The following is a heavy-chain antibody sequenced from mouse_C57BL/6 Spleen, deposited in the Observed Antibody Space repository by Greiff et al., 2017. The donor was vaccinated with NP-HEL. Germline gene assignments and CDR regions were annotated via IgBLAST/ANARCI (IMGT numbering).Heavy chain of an antibody. D-gene: IGHD2-3*01. Sequence: EVQGVESGEGLVKPGGSLKLSCAASGFTFSSYAMSWVRQTPEKRLEWVAYISSGGDYIYYADTVKGRFTISRDNARNTLYLQMSSLKSEDTAMYYCTRDDGKVWYFDVWGTGTTVTVSS. J-gene: IGHJ1*03. CDR2: ISSGGDYI. CDR1: GFTFSSYA. V-gene: IGHV5-9-1*02. CDR3: TRDDGKVWYFDV.